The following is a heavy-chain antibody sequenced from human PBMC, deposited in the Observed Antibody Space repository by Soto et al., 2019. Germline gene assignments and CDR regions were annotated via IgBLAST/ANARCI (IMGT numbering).Heavy chain of an antibody. Sequence: ASVKVSCKASGYTFTGYYMHWVRQAPGQGLEWMGWINPNSGGTNYAQKFQDRVTMTTDTSTSTAYMELRSLRSDDTAVYYCAAFNWDDGRVWDYWGQGTLVTVSS. CDR2: INPNSGGT. CDR3: AAFNWDDGRVWDY. D-gene: IGHD1-20*01. CDR1: GYTFTGYY. J-gene: IGHJ4*02. V-gene: IGHV1-2*02.